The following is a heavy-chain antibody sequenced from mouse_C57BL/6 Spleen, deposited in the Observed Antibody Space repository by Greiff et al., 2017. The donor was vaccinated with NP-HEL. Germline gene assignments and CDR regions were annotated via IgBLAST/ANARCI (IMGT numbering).Heavy chain of an antibody. CDR1: GFTFSDYG. Sequence: EVKLMESGGGLVKPGGSLKLSCAASGFTFSDYGMHWVRQAPEKGLEWVAYISSGSSIIYYADTVKGRFTISRDNAKNTLFLQMTSLRSEDTAMYYCARQGRRAMDYWGQGTSVTVSS. CDR3: ARQGRRAMDY. J-gene: IGHJ4*01. CDR2: ISSGSSII. V-gene: IGHV5-17*01.